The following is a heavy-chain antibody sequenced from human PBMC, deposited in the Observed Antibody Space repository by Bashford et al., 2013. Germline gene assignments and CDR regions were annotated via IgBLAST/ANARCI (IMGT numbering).Heavy chain of an antibody. Sequence: VRQAPGKGLEWVSAISGSGGSTYYADSVKGRFTISRDNSKNTLYLQMNSLRAEDTAVYYCAKEGGIAVADQYYFDYWGQGTLVTVSS. J-gene: IGHJ4*02. V-gene: IGHV3-23*01. CDR3: AKEGGIAVADQYYFDY. CDR2: ISGSGGST. D-gene: IGHD6-19*01.